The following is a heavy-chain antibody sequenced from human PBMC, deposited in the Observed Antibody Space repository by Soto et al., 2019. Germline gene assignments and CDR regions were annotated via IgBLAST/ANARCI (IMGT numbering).Heavy chain of an antibody. CDR3: ARAGLVGATRPLDY. J-gene: IGHJ4*02. Sequence: VASVKVSCKASGGTFSSYAISWVRQAPGQGLEWMGGIIPIFGTANYAQKFQGRVTITADESTSTAYMELSSLRSEDTAVYYCARAGLVGATRPLDYWGQGTLVTVSS. CDR1: GGTFSSYA. CDR2: IIPIFGTA. V-gene: IGHV1-69*13. D-gene: IGHD1-26*01.